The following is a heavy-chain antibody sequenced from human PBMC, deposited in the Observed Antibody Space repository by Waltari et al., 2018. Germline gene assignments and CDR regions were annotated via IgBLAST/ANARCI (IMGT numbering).Heavy chain of an antibody. V-gene: IGHV4-39*02. J-gene: IGHJ5*02. CDR2: ISYGGTT. CDR3: AREAASTSKWFDP. CDR1: GGSISDNYFY. Sequence: QLQLQESGPGLVKPSETLSLTCSVSGGSISDNYFYWGWIRQSPGRELVWIGGISYGGTTKYNQSLERRVTILRDTSKNQFSLKVRSVTAADTAIYFCAREAASTSKWFDPWGQGILVTVSS. D-gene: IGHD6-25*01.